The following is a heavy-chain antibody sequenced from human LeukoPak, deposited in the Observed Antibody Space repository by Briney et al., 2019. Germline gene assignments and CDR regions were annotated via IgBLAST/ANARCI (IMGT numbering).Heavy chain of an antibody. CDR3: VRDDRRYGDYGYFDY. V-gene: IGHV3-66*01. D-gene: IGHD4-17*01. Sequence: GGSQRLSCAASGFTVRNTYMNWVRQAPGKGLEWVSVIYRGGGTYYADSVKGRFTISRDNSKNTLYLQMNSLRAEDTAVYYCVRDDRRYGDYGYFDYWGQGPLVTVSS. J-gene: IGHJ4*02. CDR1: GFTVRNTY. CDR2: IYRGGGT.